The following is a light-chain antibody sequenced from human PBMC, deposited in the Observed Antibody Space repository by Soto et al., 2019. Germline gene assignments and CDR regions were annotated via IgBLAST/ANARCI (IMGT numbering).Light chain of an antibody. V-gene: IGLV2-14*01. CDR3: SSYTSSNTVL. CDR1: SSDVGSYQY. Sequence: QSVLTQPASVSGSPGQSITISCTGTSSDVGSYQYVSWYQQPPGKAPKLMIYEVRIRPSEVSNRFSGSKSGNTASLTISGLQAEDEADYYCSSYTSSNTVLFGGGTKVTVL. J-gene: IGLJ2*01. CDR2: EVR.